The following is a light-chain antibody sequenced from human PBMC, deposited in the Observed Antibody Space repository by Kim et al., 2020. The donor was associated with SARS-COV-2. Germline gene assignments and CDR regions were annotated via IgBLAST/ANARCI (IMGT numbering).Light chain of an antibody. J-gene: IGLJ3*02. CDR2: LNSDGSH. CDR1: SGHSNYA. Sequence: QLVLTQSPSASASLGPSVKLTCTLSSGHSNYAIAWHQQQPEKGPRYLMKLNSDGSHTKGDGIPDRFSGSSSGAERYLTISSLQSGDDADYYCQTWGTGSWVFGGGAQLTVL. CDR3: QTWGTGSWV. V-gene: IGLV4-69*02.